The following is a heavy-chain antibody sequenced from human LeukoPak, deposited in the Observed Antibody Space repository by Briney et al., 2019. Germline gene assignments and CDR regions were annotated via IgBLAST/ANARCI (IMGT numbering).Heavy chain of an antibody. D-gene: IGHD6-13*01. CDR2: IYGADAA. CDR1: GFSVSSNY. V-gene: IGHV3-66*02. J-gene: IGHJ4*02. Sequence: GGSLRLSCAASGFSVSSNYMTWIRQAPGKGLEWVSLIYGADAAYYAESVRGRFMISRDSLKNTLFLQMNSLRVEDTAVYYCVTSTGQQFIPYDYWGQGTHVTVSS. CDR3: VTSTGQQFIPYDY.